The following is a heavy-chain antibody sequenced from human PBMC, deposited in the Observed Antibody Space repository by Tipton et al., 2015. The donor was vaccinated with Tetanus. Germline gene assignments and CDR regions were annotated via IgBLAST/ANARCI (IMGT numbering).Heavy chain of an antibody. CDR2: ISGSGDST. Sequence: SLRLSCAASGFTFRSYTMNWVRQAPGKGLEWASGISGSGDSTFYADSVEGRFTISRDNARNSLYLQMNSLRAEDTAVYYCARVRGYCSSTTCSGIDYWGQGTLVTVSS. J-gene: IGHJ4*02. CDR1: GFTFRSYT. CDR3: ARVRGYCSSTTCSGIDY. V-gene: IGHV3-23*01. D-gene: IGHD2-2*01.